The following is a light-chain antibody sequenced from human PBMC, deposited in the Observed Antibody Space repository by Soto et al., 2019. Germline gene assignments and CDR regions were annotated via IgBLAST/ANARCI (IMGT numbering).Light chain of an antibody. V-gene: IGKV1-33*01. J-gene: IGKJ4*01. Sequence: DIQLTQSPFFLSASVGDRVTISCRARQAISNYLSWYQQKPGKAPKLLIYDASNLETGVPSRFSGSASGTDFTLTISSLQPEDIGTYYCQQYDNVPVTCGGGTQVEIK. CDR1: QAISNY. CDR2: DAS. CDR3: QQYDNVPVT.